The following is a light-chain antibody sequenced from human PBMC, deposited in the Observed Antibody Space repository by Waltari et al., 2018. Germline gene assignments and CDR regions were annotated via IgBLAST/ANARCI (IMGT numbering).Light chain of an antibody. CDR2: GAS. CDR1: QDISYY. V-gene: IGKV1-16*02. Sequence: DIQMTQSPYSLSASVGDRVTITCRASQDISYYLAWFQQKPGKAPKSLIYGASNLQSGVPSKFSGSGSGTDFTLTINSLQPEDFATYYCQQYNSYPLTFGGGTKVEIK. CDR3: QQYNSYPLT. J-gene: IGKJ4*01.